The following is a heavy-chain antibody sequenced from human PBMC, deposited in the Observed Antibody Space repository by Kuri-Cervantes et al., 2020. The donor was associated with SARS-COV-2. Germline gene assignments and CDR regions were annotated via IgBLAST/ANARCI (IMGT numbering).Heavy chain of an antibody. D-gene: IGHD4-17*01. CDR1: GGSISSSSYY. J-gene: IGHJ4*02. Sequence: SETLSLTCTVSGGSISSSSYYWGWIRQPPGKGLEWIGSIYYSGSTYYNPSLESRVAISVDTSKNQFSLKLSSVTAADTAVYYCARLRVDCGDYSRQYYFDYWGQGTLVTVSS. V-gene: IGHV4-39*01. CDR3: ARLRVDCGDYSRQYYFDY. CDR2: IYYSGST.